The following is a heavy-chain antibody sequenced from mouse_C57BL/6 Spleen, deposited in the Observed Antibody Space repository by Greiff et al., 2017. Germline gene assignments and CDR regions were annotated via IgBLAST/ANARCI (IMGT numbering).Heavy chain of an antibody. CDR2: IHPNSGST. V-gene: IGHV1-64*01. D-gene: IGHD1-1*01. Sequence: QVQLQQPGAELVKPGASVKLSCKASGYTFTSYWMHWVKQRPGQGLEWIGMIHPNSGSTNYNEKFKSKATLTVDKSSSTAYMQLSSLTSEDSAVYYCARPTVVEGFDYWGQGTTLTVSS. CDR1: GYTFTSYW. J-gene: IGHJ2*01. CDR3: ARPTVVEGFDY.